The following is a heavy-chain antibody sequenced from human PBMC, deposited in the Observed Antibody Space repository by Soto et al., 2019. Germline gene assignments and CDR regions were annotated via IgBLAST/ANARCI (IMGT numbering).Heavy chain of an antibody. CDR1: GGSSSSFY. J-gene: IGHJ3*01. CDR2: FYYSAST. D-gene: IGHD2-15*01. Sequence: QLQLQESGPGLVKPSETLSLTCTVSGGSSSSFYWGWLRQPPGMGLEWIGSFYYSASTEYNPSLVRRVSISADTSKNQFSLRLTSVTAADTAVYYCAKHTSAAVVGSFDVWGQGTLVTVSS. CDR3: AKHTSAAVVGSFDV. V-gene: IGHV4-39*01.